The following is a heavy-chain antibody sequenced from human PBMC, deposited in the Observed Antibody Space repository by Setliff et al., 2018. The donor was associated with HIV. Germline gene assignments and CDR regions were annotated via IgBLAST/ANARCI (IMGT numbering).Heavy chain of an antibody. V-gene: IGHV1-8*02. CDR3: ARVISGRGRELPDFDY. D-gene: IGHD3-10*01. CDR2: MNPSGAT. CDR1: GYTLTNDD. Sequence: GASVTVSCKASGYTLTNDDINWVRQATGQGHEWMGWMNPSGATGYAQEFQGRVTMTRDTSISTAYMELNSLISEDTAVYYCARVISGRGRELPDFDYWGQGTQVTVSS. J-gene: IGHJ4*02.